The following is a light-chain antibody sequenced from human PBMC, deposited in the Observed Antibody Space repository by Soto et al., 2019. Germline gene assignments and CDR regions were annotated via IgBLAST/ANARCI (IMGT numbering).Light chain of an antibody. V-gene: IGKV3-15*01. Sequence: EIVMTQSPATLSLSPGQRATLSCRASQSVSSKLAWYQQRPGQAPRLLIYSASTRATGIPARFSGSGSGTEFTLTISSLQSEDFAVYYCQQYNNWPPVFGQGTRLEI. CDR1: QSVSSK. CDR3: QQYNNWPPV. J-gene: IGKJ5*01. CDR2: SAS.